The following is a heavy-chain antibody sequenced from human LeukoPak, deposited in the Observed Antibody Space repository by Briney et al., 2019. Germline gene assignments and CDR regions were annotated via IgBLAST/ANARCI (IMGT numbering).Heavy chain of an antibody. Sequence: GGSLRLSCTASGFTFSNYGMNWVRQAPGKGLEWVSVISGGGGSTYYADSVMGRFTISRDNSKDTLYLQMNSLRAEDTAVYYCAKDGGSLGEVRDWGQGTLVTVSS. CDR3: AKDGGSLGEVRD. J-gene: IGHJ4*02. CDR1: GFTFSNYG. V-gene: IGHV3-23*01. D-gene: IGHD3-16*01. CDR2: ISGGGGST.